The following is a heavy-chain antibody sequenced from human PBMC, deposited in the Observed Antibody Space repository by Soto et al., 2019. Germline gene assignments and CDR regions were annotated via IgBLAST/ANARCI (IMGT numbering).Heavy chain of an antibody. V-gene: IGHV4-34*01. J-gene: IGHJ5*02. D-gene: IGHD2-21*01. Sequence: SETLSLTCAVYGASLSDNYCNWLRHPPWKWLERIGEINHSGNTNYNPSLRSGVTISIDTSKNQLSLTMRSVSAEDTDVYYWSRGTGEFDGLGEGNPIAVSS. CDR1: GASLSDNY. CDR3: SRGTGEFDG. CDR2: INHSGNT.